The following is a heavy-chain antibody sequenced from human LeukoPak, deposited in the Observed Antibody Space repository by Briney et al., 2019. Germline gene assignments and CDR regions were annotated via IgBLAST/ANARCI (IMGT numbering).Heavy chain of an antibody. V-gene: IGHV3-30*02. CDR2: ILYDGSNK. CDR3: AKHTVLGAFDI. Sequence: GGSLRLSCAASGFTFSTFGMHWVRQAPGKGLEWVAFILYDGSNKYYADSVKGRFTISRDNSKNTLYLQVNSLRPEDTAVYYCAKHTVLGAFDICGQGTMVTISS. J-gene: IGHJ3*02. CDR1: GFTFSTFG.